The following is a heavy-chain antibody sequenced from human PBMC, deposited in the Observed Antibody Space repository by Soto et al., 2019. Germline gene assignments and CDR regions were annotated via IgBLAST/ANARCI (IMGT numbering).Heavy chain of an antibody. CDR3: ARADDFSERFDY. CDR2: IYYIGST. J-gene: IGHJ4*02. CDR1: GGSISSGYFY. V-gene: IGHV4-30-4*01. D-gene: IGHD1-1*01. Sequence: SETLSLTCTVSGGSISSGYFYWSWIRQPPGKGLELIGNIYYIGSTYYNPSLRSRAIMSVDTSQNQFSLKLSSLTAADTAVYFCARADDFSERFDYWGQGALVTVSS.